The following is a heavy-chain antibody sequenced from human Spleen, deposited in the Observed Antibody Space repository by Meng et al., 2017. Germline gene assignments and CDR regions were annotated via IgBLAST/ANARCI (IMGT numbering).Heavy chain of an antibody. J-gene: IGHJ4*02. CDR3: AKFQSPCFDSSGCCFGY. Sequence: GESLKISCAASGFSFFSSYSMYWVRQPPGKGLEWVSSISGDSTYYADSGKGRFTISRDNSKNTQRLQVNSLRAEDTALYHCAKFQSPCFDSSGCCFGYWGQGTLVTVSS. CDR1: GFSFFSSYS. D-gene: IGHD3-22*01. V-gene: IGHV3-38-3*01. CDR2: ISGDST.